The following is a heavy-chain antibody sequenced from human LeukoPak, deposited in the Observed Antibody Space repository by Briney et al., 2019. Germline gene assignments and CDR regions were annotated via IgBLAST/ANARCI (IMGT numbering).Heavy chain of an antibody. CDR1: AFTLSDIW. D-gene: IGHD1-14*01. Sequence: GGTLRLSAVASAFTLSDIWVTWVPQAPGKGLEWVANINQDGSEKQYVDSVRGRFTISRDNAKNSLYLKMNSLRADDTAVYYCAVLPWDRNVDYWGQGTLITVSS. CDR3: AVLPWDRNVDY. V-gene: IGHV3-7*01. CDR2: INQDGSEK. J-gene: IGHJ4*02.